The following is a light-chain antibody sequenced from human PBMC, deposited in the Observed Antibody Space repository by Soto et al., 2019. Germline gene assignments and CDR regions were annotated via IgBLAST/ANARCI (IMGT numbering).Light chain of an antibody. CDR2: GAS. CDR3: QQSYTAPRT. CDR1: QSITIY. V-gene: IGKV1-39*01. J-gene: IGKJ1*01. Sequence: DIQMTQSPSSLSASVRDRVNITCRASQSITIYLNWYQQQPGKAPRLLIYGASTLQTGVPSRFSGSGSMTDFTLTISDLQPEDFATYYCQQSYTAPRTFGQGTKMDI.